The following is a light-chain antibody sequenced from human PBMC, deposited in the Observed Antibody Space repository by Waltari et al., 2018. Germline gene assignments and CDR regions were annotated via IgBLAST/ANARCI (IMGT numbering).Light chain of an antibody. CDR2: VYSDGRH. J-gene: IGLJ3*02. V-gene: IGLV4-69*01. Sequence: QQPDRGPRYLRKVYSDGRHSKGCGIPDRFSGSSSGAERYLTISCLQSEDEADYDCQPGGCGIWVFGGGTKLTVL. CDR3: QPGGCGIWV.